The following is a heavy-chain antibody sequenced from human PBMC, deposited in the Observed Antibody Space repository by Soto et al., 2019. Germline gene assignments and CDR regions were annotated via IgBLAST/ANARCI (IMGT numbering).Heavy chain of an antibody. Sequence: QVQLVQSGAEVKKPGSSVKVSCKASGGTFSSYAISWVRQAPGQGLEWMGGIIPIFGTANYAQKCQGRVTITADESTSTAYMELSILRSEDRAVYYCARASSPYYYYYGMDVWGQGTTVTASS. CDR2: IIPIFGTA. CDR3: ARASSPYYYYYGMDV. CDR1: GGTFSSYA. J-gene: IGHJ6*02. V-gene: IGHV1-69*01.